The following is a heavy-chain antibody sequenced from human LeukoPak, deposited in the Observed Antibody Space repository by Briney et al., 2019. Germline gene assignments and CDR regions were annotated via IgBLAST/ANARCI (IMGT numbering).Heavy chain of an antibody. D-gene: IGHD3-3*01. Sequence: GGSLRLSCAASGFTFSSYSMNWVRQAPGKGLEWASSISSSSSYIYYADSVKGRFTISRDNAKNSLYLQMNSLRAEDTAVYYCARDVTIFGVVIRDWGQGTLVTVSS. CDR1: GFTFSSYS. V-gene: IGHV3-21*01. CDR2: ISSSSSYI. CDR3: ARDVTIFGVVIRD. J-gene: IGHJ4*02.